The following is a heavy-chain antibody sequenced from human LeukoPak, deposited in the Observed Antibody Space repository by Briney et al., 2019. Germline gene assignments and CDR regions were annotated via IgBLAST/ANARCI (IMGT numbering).Heavy chain of an antibody. D-gene: IGHD3-22*01. CDR2: ITSSSSTI. V-gene: IGHV3-48*01. CDR3: ARGYDSIGYYPDY. J-gene: IGHJ4*02. CDR1: GFTFSSYS. Sequence: PGGSLRLSCAASGFTFSSYSMNWVRQAPGKGLEWVSYITSSSSTIYYADSVKGRFTISRDNARNSMYLQMNSLRAEDTAVYYCARGYDSIGYYPDYWGQGTLVTVSS.